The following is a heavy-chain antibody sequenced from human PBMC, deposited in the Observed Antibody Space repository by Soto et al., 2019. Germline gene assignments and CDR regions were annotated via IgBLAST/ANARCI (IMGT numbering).Heavy chain of an antibody. V-gene: IGHV4-30-4*01. CDR3: ARIASLAYCGGDCYFDAFDI. CDR2: VYYTGST. J-gene: IGHJ3*02. CDR1: GASIRSTDYY. Sequence: PSETLSLTCTVSGASIRSTDYYWSWIRQAPGKGLEWIGYVYYTGSTYYNPSLMSRLTISVDTSKNQFSLKLTSVTAAETAVYYCARIASLAYCGGDCYFDAFDIWGQGTMVTVSS. D-gene: IGHD2-21*02.